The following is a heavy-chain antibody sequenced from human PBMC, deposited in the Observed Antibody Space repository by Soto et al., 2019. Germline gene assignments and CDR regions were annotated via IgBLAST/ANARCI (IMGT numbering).Heavy chain of an antibody. D-gene: IGHD7-27*01. CDR3: AREWGLLPYYVMNV. V-gene: IGHV4-61*03. J-gene: IGHJ6*02. Sequence: PSETLSLTCIVSGDSVTSGSYYWTWLRQPPGKGLEWIGYISYTGRTKYNPSLQSRVTISVDTSKNDFSPNLGYVTAADTAVYFCAREWGLLPYYVMNVWGHGTAVTVSS. CDR1: GDSVTSGSYY. CDR2: ISYTGRT.